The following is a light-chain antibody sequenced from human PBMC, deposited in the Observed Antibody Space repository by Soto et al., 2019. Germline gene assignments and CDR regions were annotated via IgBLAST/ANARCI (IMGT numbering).Light chain of an antibody. CDR3: QQYNKWPLT. Sequence: EIVLTQSPATLSLTPGERATLSCRASQSVSSYLAWYQQKPGQAPRLLIYDTSNRAAGIPARFSGSGSGTDFTLTISSLQSEDFAVYYCQQYNKWPLTFGGRTKVDI. CDR1: QSVSSY. CDR2: DTS. J-gene: IGKJ4*01. V-gene: IGKV3-11*01.